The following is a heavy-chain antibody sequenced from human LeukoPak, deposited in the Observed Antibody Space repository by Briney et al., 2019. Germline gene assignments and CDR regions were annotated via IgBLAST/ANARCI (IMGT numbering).Heavy chain of an antibody. D-gene: IGHD6-13*01. CDR2: IYYHGST. CDR3: AREYSGFDY. Sequence: SETLSLTCTVSGGSIISYHWSWIRQPPGKGLEWIGYIYYHGSTNYNPSLKSRVTFSVDTSKNQFSLKLRSVTAADTAVYYCAREYSGFDYWGQGTLVTVSS. V-gene: IGHV4-59*01. CDR1: GGSIISYH. J-gene: IGHJ4*02.